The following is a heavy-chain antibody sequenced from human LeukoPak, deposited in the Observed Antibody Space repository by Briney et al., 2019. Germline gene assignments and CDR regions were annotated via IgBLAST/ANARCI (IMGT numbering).Heavy chain of an antibody. D-gene: IGHD3-10*01. V-gene: IGHV3-11*01. J-gene: IGHJ4*02. CDR2: ISSSGSTI. CDR1: GFTFSDYY. CDR3: ARAYPAGWMVRGFPGLYYFDY. Sequence: GGSLRLSCAASGFTFSDYYMSWIRQAPGKGLEWVSYISSSGSTIYYADSVKGRFTISRDNAKNSLYLQMNSLRAEDTAVYYCARAYPAGWMVRGFPGLYYFDYWGQGTLVTVSS.